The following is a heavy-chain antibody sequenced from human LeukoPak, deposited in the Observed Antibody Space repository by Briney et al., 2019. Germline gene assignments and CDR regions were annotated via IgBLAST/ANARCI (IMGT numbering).Heavy chain of an antibody. J-gene: IGHJ4*02. Sequence: PGGSLRLSSAASGFTFSSYDIHWVRQGPGKGLEWVAVISFDGNNKYYADSVKGRFTISRDNSKNTLSLQMNSLRPEDTAVYYCARDRGVATMDYWGQGTLVTVSS. CDR1: GFTFSSYD. D-gene: IGHD5-12*01. CDR3: ARDRGVATMDY. V-gene: IGHV3-30*14. CDR2: ISFDGNNK.